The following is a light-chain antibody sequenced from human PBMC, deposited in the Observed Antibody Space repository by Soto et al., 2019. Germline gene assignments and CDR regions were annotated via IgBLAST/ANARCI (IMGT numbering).Light chain of an antibody. CDR3: SAWDDSLSGV. V-gene: IGLV1-47*02. CDR2: NNN. J-gene: IGLJ3*02. CDR1: TSNIGTNY. Sequence: SVLTQPPSASGTLGQGVTISCSGSTSNIGTNYVSWYQQFPGTAPKLLIYNNNRRPSGVPERFSGSKSGTSASLAISGLRSEDEADYYCSAWDDSLSGVFGGGPKITV.